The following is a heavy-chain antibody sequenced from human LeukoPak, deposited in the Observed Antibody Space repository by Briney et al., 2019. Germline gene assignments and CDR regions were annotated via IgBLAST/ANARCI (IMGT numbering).Heavy chain of an antibody. CDR2: VSGVGGST. J-gene: IGHJ4*02. CDR1: GFIFRNYA. CDR3: AIWGAGSHGY. Sequence: PGGSLRLSCAASGFIFRNYAITSVRQAPGKGLEWVSAVSGVGGSTYYADSVKGRFPISSHNSKNTQYLQMNSLRAEDKAGDYCAIWGAGSHGYWGQGTLVTVSS. V-gene: IGHV3-23*01. D-gene: IGHD3-16*01.